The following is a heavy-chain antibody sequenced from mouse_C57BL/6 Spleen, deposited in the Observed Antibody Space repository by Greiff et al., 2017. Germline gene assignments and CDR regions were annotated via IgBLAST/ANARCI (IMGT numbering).Heavy chain of an antibody. D-gene: IGHD2-14*01. J-gene: IGHJ3*01. CDR3: AIGYHGGGFAY. Sequence: VQLQQPGAELVRPGSSVKLSCKASGYTFTSYWMDWVKQRPGQGLEWIGNIYPSDSETHYNQKFKDKATLPVDKSSRTAYMQLSSLTSEDSAVYYCAIGYHGGGFAYWGQGTLVTVSA. CDR1: GYTFTSYW. CDR2: IYPSDSET. V-gene: IGHV1-61*01.